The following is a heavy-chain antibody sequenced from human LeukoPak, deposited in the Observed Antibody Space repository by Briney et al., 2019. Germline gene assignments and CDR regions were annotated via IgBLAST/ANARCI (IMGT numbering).Heavy chain of an antibody. CDR3: AKNMVRGVIMSSSFDY. CDR1: GFTFSSYA. Sequence: GGSLRLSCAASGFTFSSYAMTWVRQAPGKGLEWVSTISSSGYSTYYADSVKGRFTISRDNSKNTLYLQMNSLRAEDTAVYYCAKNMVRGVIMSSSFDYWGQGTLVTVSS. D-gene: IGHD3-10*01. J-gene: IGHJ4*02. CDR2: ISSSGYST. V-gene: IGHV3-23*01.